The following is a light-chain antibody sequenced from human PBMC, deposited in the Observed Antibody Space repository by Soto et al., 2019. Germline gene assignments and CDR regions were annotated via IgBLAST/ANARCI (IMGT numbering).Light chain of an antibody. CDR2: AAS. CDR1: RSISNY. V-gene: IGKV1-39*01. J-gene: IGKJ1*01. Sequence: DIQMTQSPSSLSASVGDRVTITCRASRSISNYLNWYQQKSGKVPRLLIYAASSLQPGVPSRFSGTGTGTAFTLTITNLQPEDSATYYCQQSYSVPRFGPGTRVDLK. CDR3: QQSYSVPR.